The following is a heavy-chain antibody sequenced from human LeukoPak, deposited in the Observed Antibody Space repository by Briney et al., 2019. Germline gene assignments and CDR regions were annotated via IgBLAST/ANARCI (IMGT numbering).Heavy chain of an antibody. Sequence: GASVKVSCKASGGTFSSYAINWVRQATGQGLEWMGWMNPNSGNTGYAQKFQGRVTMTRNTSISTAYMELSSLRSEDTAAYYCARGGIFEEEIDPWGQGTLVTVSS. D-gene: IGHD3-3*01. J-gene: IGHJ5*02. V-gene: IGHV1-8*02. CDR3: ARGGIFEEEIDP. CDR2: MNPNSGNT. CDR1: GGTFSSYA.